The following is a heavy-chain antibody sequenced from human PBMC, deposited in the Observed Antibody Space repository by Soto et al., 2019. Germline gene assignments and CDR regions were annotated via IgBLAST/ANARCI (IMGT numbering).Heavy chain of an antibody. CDR2: IYWDDDK. CDR3: ARKNYGDYPTDY. J-gene: IGHJ4*02. D-gene: IGHD4-17*01. V-gene: IGHV2-5*02. CDR1: GFSLSTRGVG. Sequence: QITLKESGPTLVKPPQTPTLTCTFSGFSLSTRGVGVGWIRQPPGKALEWLAVIYWDDDKRYSPSLQSRLTITKDTSKNQVVLTMTNMDPVDTATYYCARKNYGDYPTDYWGQGTLVSASS.